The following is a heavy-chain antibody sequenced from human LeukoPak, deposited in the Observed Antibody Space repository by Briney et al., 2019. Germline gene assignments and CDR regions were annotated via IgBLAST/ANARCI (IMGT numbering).Heavy chain of an antibody. D-gene: IGHD3-10*01. J-gene: IGHJ1*01. CDR2: IYYSGST. V-gene: IGHV4-59*08. CDR1: GGSISSYY. CDR3: ARFDGPDYYGSGMMFQH. Sequence: SETLSLTCTVSGGSISSYYWSWIRQPPGKGLEWIGYIYYSGSTNYNPSLKSRVTISVDTSKNQFSLKLSSVTAADTAVYYCARFDGPDYYGSGMMFQHWGQGTLVTVSS.